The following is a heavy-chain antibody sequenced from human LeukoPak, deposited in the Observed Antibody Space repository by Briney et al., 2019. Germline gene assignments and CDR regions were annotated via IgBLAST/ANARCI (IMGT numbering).Heavy chain of an antibody. J-gene: IGHJ4*02. CDR3: ARRGLRWDLDY. CDR1: GFTFSNAW. Sequence: GGSLRLSCAASGFTFSNAWMSWVRQAPGKGLEWVSYISSSGSTIYYADSVKGRFTISRDDAKNSLYLQMNSLRAEDTAVYYCARRGLRWDLDYWGQGTLVTVSS. V-gene: IGHV3-11*04. D-gene: IGHD1-26*01. CDR2: ISSSGSTI.